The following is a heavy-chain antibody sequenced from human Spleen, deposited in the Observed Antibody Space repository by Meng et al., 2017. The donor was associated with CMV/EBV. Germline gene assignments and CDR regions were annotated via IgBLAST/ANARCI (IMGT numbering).Heavy chain of an antibody. CDR1: GYIFKDYA. V-gene: IGHV1-3*01. CDR3: ARSGGTYGYSFDT. J-gene: IGHJ4*02. CDR2: INAGNGDT. D-gene: IGHD5-18*01. Sequence: QVQLVQTGAEVKNPGASVTLSCKTSGYIFKDYAMHWVRQAPGQRLEWMGWINAGNGDTKYSQKFQGRVTITRDTSASIGYMEMTRLKSGDTAVYYCARSGGTYGYSFDTWGQGTLVTVSS.